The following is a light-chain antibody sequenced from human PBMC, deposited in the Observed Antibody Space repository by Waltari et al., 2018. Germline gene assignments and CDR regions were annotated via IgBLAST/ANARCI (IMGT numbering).Light chain of an antibody. CDR1: SSNIGSNY. J-gene: IGLJ2*01. Sequence: QSVLTQPPSESGTPGQRIIISCSGSSSNIGSNYVYWYQQLPGTAPKLLIYRNNRRPSRVPDRFPVSKAGTSASLAISGLRSEDEADYYWAAWDDSLSGFVVFGGGTKLTVL. V-gene: IGLV1-47*01. CDR3: AAWDDSLSGFVV. CDR2: RNN.